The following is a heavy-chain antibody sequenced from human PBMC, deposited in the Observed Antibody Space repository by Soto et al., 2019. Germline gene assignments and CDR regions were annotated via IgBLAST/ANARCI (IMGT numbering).Heavy chain of an antibody. D-gene: IGHD1-1*01. CDR2: IDPTDSKA. Sequence: GESLKISCKVSGYTFSDYWIHWVRQTPGKGLEWMGRIDPTDSKAIYSPAFQGHVTISADKSITTIYLQWSSLKASDSAMYYCARPIEAHTGYYYYALDVCGQGTTVTVSS. CDR3: ARPIEAHTGYYYYALDV. V-gene: IGHV5-10-1*01. CDR1: GYTFSDYW. J-gene: IGHJ6*02.